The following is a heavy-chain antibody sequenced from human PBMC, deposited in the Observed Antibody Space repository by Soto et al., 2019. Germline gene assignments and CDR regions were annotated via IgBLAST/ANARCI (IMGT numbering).Heavy chain of an antibody. CDR2: ISSSSSYI. CDR1: GCHSRSYM. CDR3: ASWEWLRNV. V-gene: IGHV3-21*01. Sequence: SSSSSGCHSRSYMMDVFRQDPGKGLEWVSSISSSSSYIYYADSVKGRFTISRDNSKNTLYLQMNSLRAEDTAVYYCASWEWLRNVWGQGTLVTGSS. D-gene: IGHD5-12*01. J-gene: IGHJ4*02.